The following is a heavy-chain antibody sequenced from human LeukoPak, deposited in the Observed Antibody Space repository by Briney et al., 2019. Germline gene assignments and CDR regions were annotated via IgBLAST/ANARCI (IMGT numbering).Heavy chain of an antibody. Sequence: PSQTLSPTCTVSGGSISSGDYYWSWIRQPPGKGLEWIGYIYYSGSTYYNPSLKSRVTISVDTSKNQFSLKLSSVTAADTAVYYCARALRINYYDSSGAPDDAFDIWGQGTMVTVSS. CDR2: IYYSGST. J-gene: IGHJ3*02. D-gene: IGHD3-22*01. CDR1: GGSISSGDYY. CDR3: ARALRINYYDSSGAPDDAFDI. V-gene: IGHV4-30-4*01.